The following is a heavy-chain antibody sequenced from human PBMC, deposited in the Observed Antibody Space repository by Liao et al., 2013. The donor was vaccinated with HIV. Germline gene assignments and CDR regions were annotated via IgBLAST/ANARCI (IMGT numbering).Heavy chain of an antibody. J-gene: IGHJ4*02. Sequence: QVQVQQWGAGLLKPSETLSVTCAVYGGSLSGFYWMWIRQTPGKGLEWIGEINHFGGTNHNPSLKSRVTISVDVSKNQFSLKLTSVTAADTAVYYCARGGITYDTSGFDYWGQGTLVTVSS. CDR1: GGSLSGFY. CDR2: INHFGGT. D-gene: IGHD3-22*01. V-gene: IGHV4-34*01. CDR3: ARGGITYDTSGFDY.